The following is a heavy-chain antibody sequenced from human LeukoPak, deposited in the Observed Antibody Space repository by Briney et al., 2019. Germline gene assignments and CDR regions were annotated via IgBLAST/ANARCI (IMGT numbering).Heavy chain of an antibody. CDR2: IKGDGSET. Sequence: GGSLRLSCAASGFTFSSYWMTWVRQAPGKGLEWVADIKGDGSETSYVDSVKGRFTISRDNAEDSLYLQMNSLRAEDTALYYCAVWYVDYWGQGTLVTVSS. J-gene: IGHJ4*02. V-gene: IGHV3-7*01. CDR3: AVWYVDY. CDR1: GFTFSSYW.